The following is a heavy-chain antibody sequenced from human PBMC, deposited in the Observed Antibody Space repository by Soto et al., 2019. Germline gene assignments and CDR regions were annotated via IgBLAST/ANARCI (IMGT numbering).Heavy chain of an antibody. CDR2: MYSSGST. CDR1: GDSISSYY. Sequence: ETLSLTCTVSGDSISSYYCSWIRQPAGKGLEWIGRMYSSGSTNYNPSLKSRVTMSLDTSKNQFSLNLSSVTAADTAVYFCARDVRSNIWYSPGYWGQGTLVTVSS. CDR3: ARDVRSNIWYSPGY. V-gene: IGHV4-4*07. D-gene: IGHD2-21*02. J-gene: IGHJ4*02.